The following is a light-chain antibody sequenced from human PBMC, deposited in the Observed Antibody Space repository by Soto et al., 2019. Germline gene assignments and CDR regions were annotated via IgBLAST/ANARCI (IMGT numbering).Light chain of an antibody. V-gene: IGKV3-20*01. CDR2: GAS. Sequence: EIVLTQSPGTLSLSPGERATLSCRASQSVRSNFLAWYQQKPGQAPRLLIYGASNRATGIPDRFSGSGSGTDFTLTITTLEPEDFAMYYCQRYDSLRTFGQGTKVDIK. J-gene: IGKJ1*01. CDR1: QSVRSNF. CDR3: QRYDSLRT.